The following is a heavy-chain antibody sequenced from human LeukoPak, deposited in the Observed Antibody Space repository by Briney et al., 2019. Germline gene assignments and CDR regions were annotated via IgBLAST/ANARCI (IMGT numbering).Heavy chain of an antibody. J-gene: IGHJ4*02. CDR1: GGTFSSYA. D-gene: IGHD5-24*01. V-gene: IGHV1-69*13. CDR2: IIPIFGTA. Sequence: ASVKVSCKASGGTFSSYAISWVRQAPGQGLEWMGGIIPIFGTANYAQKFQGRVTITADESTSTAYMELSSLRSEDTAVYYCAREARDRGGFDYWGQETLVTVSS. CDR3: AREARDRGGFDY.